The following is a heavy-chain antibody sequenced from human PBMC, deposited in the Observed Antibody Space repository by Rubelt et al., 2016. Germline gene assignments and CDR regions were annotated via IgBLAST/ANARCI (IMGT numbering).Heavy chain of an antibody. V-gene: IGHV2-5*02. J-gene: IGHJ4*02. CDR2: IYWDDNR. D-gene: IGHD2-2*01. CDR3: AHRPSNMPRACLVY. CDR1: GFSVNTGEMA. Sequence: QITLKESGPTLVNPTQTLTLTCTFSGFSVNTGEMAVGWIRQPPGKALEWLAAIYWDDNRHYSPSLKTRLTIIKDTSKNQVVLTMTNMDPVETGTYYCAHRPSNMPRACLVYWGQGAVVTVSS.